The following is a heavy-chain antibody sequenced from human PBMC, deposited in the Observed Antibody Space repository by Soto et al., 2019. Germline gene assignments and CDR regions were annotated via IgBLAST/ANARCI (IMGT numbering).Heavy chain of an antibody. V-gene: IGHV4-59*08. CDR3: AGAYSAYDRAPY. D-gene: IGHD5-12*01. CDR1: GGSXSSYY. CDR2: IYYIGST. Sequence: PSETLSLTCTVSGGSXSSYYWNWIRQTPGKGLEWIGNIYYIGSTKYNPSLKSRVTISLDTSKNQFSLKLSSVTAADTAVYYCAGAYSAYDRAPYWGQGTLVTVSS. J-gene: IGHJ4*02.